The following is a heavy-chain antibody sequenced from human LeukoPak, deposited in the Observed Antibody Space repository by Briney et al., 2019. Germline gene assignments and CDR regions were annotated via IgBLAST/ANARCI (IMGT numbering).Heavy chain of an antibody. J-gene: IGHJ4*02. CDR2: INHSGST. CDR1: GGSFSGYY. D-gene: IGHD2-15*01. Sequence: SETLSLTCAVYGGSFSGYYWSWIRQPPGKGLEWIGEINHSGSTNYNPSLESRVTISVDTSKNQFSLKLSSVTAADTAVYYCASGYSGLDYWGQGTLVTVSS. CDR3: ASGYSGLDY. V-gene: IGHV4-34*01.